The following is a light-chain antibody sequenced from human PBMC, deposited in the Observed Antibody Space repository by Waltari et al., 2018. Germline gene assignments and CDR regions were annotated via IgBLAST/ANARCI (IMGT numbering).Light chain of an antibody. J-gene: IGLJ2*01. CDR1: SLRRFY. CDR2: GQD. Sequence: SSTLTQDPAVSVALGQTVKITCQGDSLRRFYASWYQQRPGQAPILVLYGQDNRPSGIPERFSGSTSGNTASLTITGAQADDEADYYCHSRDTSSTRVFGGGTRLTV. CDR3: HSRDTSSTRV. V-gene: IGLV3-19*01.